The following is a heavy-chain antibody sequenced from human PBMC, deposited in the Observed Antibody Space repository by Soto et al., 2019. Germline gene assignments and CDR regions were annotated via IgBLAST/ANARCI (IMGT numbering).Heavy chain of an antibody. V-gene: IGHV4-31*03. CDR1: GGSISSGGYY. Sequence: SETLSLTCTVSGGSISSGGYYWSWIRQHPGKGLEWIGYIYYSGSTYYNPSLKSRVTISVDTSKNQFSLKRSSVTAADTAVYYCARDNSAGIFGVVKVSPETPGYYYYGMDVWGQGTTVTVSS. D-gene: IGHD3-3*01. CDR3: ARDNSAGIFGVVKVSPETPGYYYYGMDV. J-gene: IGHJ6*02. CDR2: IYYSGST.